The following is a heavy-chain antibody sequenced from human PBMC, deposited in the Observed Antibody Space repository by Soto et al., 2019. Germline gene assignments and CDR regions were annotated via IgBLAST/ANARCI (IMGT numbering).Heavy chain of an antibody. J-gene: IGHJ4*02. CDR3: ARGGGDNWNDPFFDY. CDR2: INPSGGST. CDR1: GYTFTSYY. V-gene: IGHV1-46*01. Sequence: ASVKVSCKASGYTFTSYYIHWVRQAPGQGLEWMGIINPSGGSTSYAQKFQGRVTMTRDTSTSTVYMELSSLRSEDTAVYYCARGGGDNWNDPFFDYWGQGTLVTVSS. D-gene: IGHD1-20*01.